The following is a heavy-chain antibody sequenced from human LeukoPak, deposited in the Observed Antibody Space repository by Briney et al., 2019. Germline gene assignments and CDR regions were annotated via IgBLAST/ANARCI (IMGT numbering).Heavy chain of an antibody. CDR1: GFTFEDYG. J-gene: IGHJ2*01. CDR2: IDRNGDST. CDR3: AKDRGVAATLWYFEL. Sequence: GGSLRLSCAASGFTFEDYGMSWVRQGPGKGLEWVSAIDRNGDSTGYADSVKGRFTISRDNSKNTLYLQMNSLRAEDTAVYYCAKDRGVAATLWYFELWGRGTLVTVSS. V-gene: IGHV3-20*04. D-gene: IGHD2-15*01.